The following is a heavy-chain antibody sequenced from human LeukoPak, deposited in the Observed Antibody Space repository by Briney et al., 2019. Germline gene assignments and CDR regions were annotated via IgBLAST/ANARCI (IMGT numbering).Heavy chain of an antibody. CDR3: ARDRAVTYYDFWGGYYGYYFYGMDV. CDR1: GFTFSSYA. CDR2: ISYDGSNK. V-gene: IGHV3-30-3*01. J-gene: IGHJ6*02. Sequence: GGSLRLSCAASGFTFSSYAMHWVRQAPGKGLEWVAVISYDGSNKYYADSVKGRFTISRDNSKNTLYLQMNSLRAEDTAVYYFARDRAVTYYDFWGGYYGYYFYGMDVWGQGTRVTVSS. D-gene: IGHD3-3*01.